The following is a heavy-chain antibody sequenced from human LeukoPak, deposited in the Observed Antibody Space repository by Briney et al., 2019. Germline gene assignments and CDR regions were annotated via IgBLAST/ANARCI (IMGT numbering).Heavy chain of an antibody. V-gene: IGHV1-69*13. Sequence: ASVKVSCKASGGTFITYAISWVRQAPGQGLEEMGGIIPIFGTANYSQKFQGRLTITADESTSTAYMELSSLRSEDTAVYYCASRPTPELYYFDYWGQGTLVTVSS. D-gene: IGHD3-10*01. CDR2: IIPIFGTA. J-gene: IGHJ4*02. CDR1: GGTFITYA. CDR3: ASRPTPELYYFDY.